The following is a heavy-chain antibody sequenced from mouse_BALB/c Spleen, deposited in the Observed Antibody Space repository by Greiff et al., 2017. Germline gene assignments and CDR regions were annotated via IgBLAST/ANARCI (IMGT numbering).Heavy chain of an antibody. J-gene: IGHJ1*01. CDR2: ISSGGST. D-gene: IGHD1-1*01. CDR3: ARGGYYYGSSYDWYFDV. Sequence: EVHLVESGGGLVKPGGSLKLSCAASGFTFSSYAMSWVRQTPEKRLEWVASISSGGSTYYPDSVKGRFTISRDNARNILYLQMSSLRSEDTAMYYCARGGYYYGSSYDWYFDVWGAGTTVTVSS. V-gene: IGHV5-6-5*01. CDR1: GFTFSSYA.